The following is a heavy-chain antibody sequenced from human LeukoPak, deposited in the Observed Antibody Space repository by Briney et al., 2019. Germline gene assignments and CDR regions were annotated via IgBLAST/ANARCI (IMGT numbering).Heavy chain of an antibody. V-gene: IGHV1-18*01. CDR2: ISTYNRNT. Sequence: ASVKVSCKASGYTFTSYGISWVRQAPGQGLEWMGWISTYNRNTNYAQKFQSRLTMTTDTSTSTAYMELRSLRSDDTAVYYCARDHKWELRNWFDPWGQGTLVTVSS. J-gene: IGHJ5*02. CDR3: ARDHKWELRNWFDP. CDR1: GYTFTSYG. D-gene: IGHD1-26*01.